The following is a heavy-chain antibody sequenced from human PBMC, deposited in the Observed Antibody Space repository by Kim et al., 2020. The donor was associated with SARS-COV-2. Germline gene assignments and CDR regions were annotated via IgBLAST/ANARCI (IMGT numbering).Heavy chain of an antibody. CDR3: ARVGGIVGAV. J-gene: IGHJ4*02. CDR1: GFTFSSYS. CDR2: ISSSSSYI. D-gene: IGHD1-26*01. V-gene: IGHV3-21*04. Sequence: GGSLRLSCAASGFTFSSYSMNWVRQAPGKGLEWVSAISSSSSYIYYADSVKGRFTISRDNAKNSLYLQMNSLRAEDTAVYYCARVGGIVGAVWGQGTLVTVSS.